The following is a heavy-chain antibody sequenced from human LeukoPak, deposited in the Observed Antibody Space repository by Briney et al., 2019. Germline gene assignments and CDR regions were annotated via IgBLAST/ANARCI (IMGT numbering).Heavy chain of an antibody. CDR1: GFTFSSYW. V-gene: IGHV3-74*01. J-gene: IGHJ4*02. CDR3: ARDGNDFWSGYYYI. Sequence: GGSLRLSXAASGFTFSSYWMHWVRQAPGKGLVWVSRLNSDGSSTSYADSVKGRFTISRDNAKNTLYLQTNSLRAEDTAVYYCARDGNDFWSGYYYIWGQGTLVTVSS. D-gene: IGHD3-3*01. CDR2: LNSDGSST.